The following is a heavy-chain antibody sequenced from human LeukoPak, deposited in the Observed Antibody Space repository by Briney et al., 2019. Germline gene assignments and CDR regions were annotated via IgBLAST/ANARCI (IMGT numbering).Heavy chain of an antibody. Sequence: SETLSLTCAVYGGSFSGYYWSWIRQPPGKGLEWIGEINHSGSTNYNPSLKSRVTISVDTSKNQFSLKLSSVTAADTAVYYCARLKPIRLKYSSSWYPIEVDYWGQGTLVTVSS. J-gene: IGHJ4*02. V-gene: IGHV4-34*01. CDR2: INHSGST. D-gene: IGHD6-13*01. CDR1: GGSFSGYY. CDR3: ARLKPIRLKYSSSWYPIEVDY.